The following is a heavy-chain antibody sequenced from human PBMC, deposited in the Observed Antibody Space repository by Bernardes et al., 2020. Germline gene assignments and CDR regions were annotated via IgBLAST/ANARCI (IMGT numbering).Heavy chain of an antibody. Sequence: SETLSLTCGVNGGSFEGYFWSWIRQSPTKGLEYIGEVIDTGSVNYNPSLKRRVILSADKSNRQFSLNLSSLTAADAGIYYCARRRIGVTVWFDAWGQGILVTVSS. CDR3: ARRRIGVTVWFDA. CDR1: GGSFEGYF. J-gene: IGHJ5*02. D-gene: IGHD6-19*01. CDR2: VIDTGSV. V-gene: IGHV4-34*12.